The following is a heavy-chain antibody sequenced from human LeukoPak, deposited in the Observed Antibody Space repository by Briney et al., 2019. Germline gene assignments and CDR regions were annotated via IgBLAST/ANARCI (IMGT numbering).Heavy chain of an antibody. CDR1: GFTFSSYS. CDR3: ARGNEYCSSTSCYFV. J-gene: IGHJ4*02. V-gene: IGHV3-48*01. CDR2: ISSRSSII. D-gene: IGHD2-2*01. Sequence: GGSLRLSCAASGFTFSSYSMNWVRQAPGKGLEWVSYISSRSSIIYYGDSVKGRFTISRDNAKNSLYLQMSSLRAEDTGVYYCARGNEYCSSTSCYFVWGQGTLVTVSS.